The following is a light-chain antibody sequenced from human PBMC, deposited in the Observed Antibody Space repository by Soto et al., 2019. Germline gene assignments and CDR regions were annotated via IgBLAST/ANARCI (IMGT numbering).Light chain of an antibody. Sequence: EIVLTQSPATLSLSPGGRATLSCRASQSVSNSLAWYQQKPGPPPRLLIYDASYRATGVPARFSGSGSEKDFTLTISSLEPEDFAVYYCQQRASWPPFTFGGGTKVE. J-gene: IGKJ4*01. CDR1: QSVSNS. CDR2: DAS. V-gene: IGKV3-11*01. CDR3: QQRASWPPFT.